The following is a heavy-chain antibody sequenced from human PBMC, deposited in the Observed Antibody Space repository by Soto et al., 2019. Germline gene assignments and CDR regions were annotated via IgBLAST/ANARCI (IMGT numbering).Heavy chain of an antibody. CDR2: IIPIFGTA. V-gene: IGHV1-69*12. Sequence: QVQLVQSGAEVKKPGSSVKASCKASGGTFSSYAISWVRQAPGQGLEWMGGIIPIFGTANYAQKFQGRVTITADESTSTASMGLSSLRSEDTAVYYCASPRIAVAGDQYYYYYGMDVWGQGTTVTVSS. CDR3: ASPRIAVAGDQYYYYYGMDV. J-gene: IGHJ6*02. D-gene: IGHD6-19*01. CDR1: GGTFSSYA.